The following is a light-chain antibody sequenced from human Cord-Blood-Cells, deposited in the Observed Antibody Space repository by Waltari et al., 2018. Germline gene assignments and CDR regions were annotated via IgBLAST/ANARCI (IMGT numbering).Light chain of an antibody. CDR1: SSDVGGYNY. CDR2: EVS. V-gene: IGLV2-8*01. Sequence: QSALTQPPSASGSPGQSVTISCTGTSSDVGGYNYVSWDQQHPGKAPKLKNYEVSKRQSVGPDRFSGSQAGNTASLTVSELQAEDEADYYCSSYAGSNNVVFGGGTKLTVL. CDR3: SSYAGSNNVV. J-gene: IGLJ2*01.